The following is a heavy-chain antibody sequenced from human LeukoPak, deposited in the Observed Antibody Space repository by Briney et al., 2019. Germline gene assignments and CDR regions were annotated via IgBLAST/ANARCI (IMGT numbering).Heavy chain of an antibody. V-gene: IGHV4-4*09. J-gene: IGHJ4*02. CDR1: GVSINRFY. Sequence: SETLSLTCTTSGVSINRFYWSWVRQPPGKGLEWIGNIYSGVPTYFNPSLKSRVTISVDTSKNQFSPNLTSVTAADTAMYYCVQTTGWPGFDYWGQGILVTVSS. CDR3: VQTTGWPGFDY. D-gene: IGHD1-1*01. CDR2: IYSGVPT.